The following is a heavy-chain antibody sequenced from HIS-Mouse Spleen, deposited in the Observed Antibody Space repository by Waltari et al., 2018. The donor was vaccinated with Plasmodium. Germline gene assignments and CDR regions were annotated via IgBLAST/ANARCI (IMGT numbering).Heavy chain of an antibody. CDR1: GFTLSSYW. CDR3: ASSWYWYFDL. CDR2: IKQDGSEK. D-gene: IGHD6-13*01. V-gene: IGHV3-7*01. Sequence: EVQLVESGGGLVKPGGSLRLACAAPGFTLSSYWMSWVRQAPRKGLEWVANIKQDGSEKYYVDSVKGRFTISRDNAKNSLYLQMNSLRAEDTAVYYCASSWYWYFDLWGRGTLVTVSS. J-gene: IGHJ2*01.